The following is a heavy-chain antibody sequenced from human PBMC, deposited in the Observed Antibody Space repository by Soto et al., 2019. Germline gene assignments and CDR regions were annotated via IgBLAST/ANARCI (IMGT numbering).Heavy chain of an antibody. Sequence: VGSLRLSCAASGFTFSDYYMSWIRQAPGKGLGWVSYISSSSGYTNYADSVKGRFTISRDNAKNSLYLQMNSLRAEDTAVYYCAKEYGRLDYWGQGTLVTVSS. CDR1: GFTFSDYY. V-gene: IGHV3-11*06. D-gene: IGHD4-17*01. CDR2: ISSSSGYT. CDR3: AKEYGRLDY. J-gene: IGHJ4*02.